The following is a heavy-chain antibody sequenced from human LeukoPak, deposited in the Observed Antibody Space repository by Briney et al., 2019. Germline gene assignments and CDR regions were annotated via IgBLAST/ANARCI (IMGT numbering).Heavy chain of an antibody. CDR1: GGTFSDFA. CDR3: ASADVHWNDGFQY. Sequence: ASVKVSCKASGGTFSDFALSWLRQVPGQGLEWMGGILPVFGTPSYAQRFEGRVTITTDESTTTGYIEISSLTSEDTALYYCASADVHWNDGFQYWGQGTLVTVSS. V-gene: IGHV1-69*05. D-gene: IGHD1-1*01. J-gene: IGHJ4*02. CDR2: ILPVFGTP.